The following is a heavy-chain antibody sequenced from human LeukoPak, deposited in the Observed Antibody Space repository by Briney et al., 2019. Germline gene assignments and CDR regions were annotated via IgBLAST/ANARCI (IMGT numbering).Heavy chain of an antibody. V-gene: IGHV4-59*01. D-gene: IGHD3-22*01. J-gene: IGHJ5*02. Sequence: KPSETLSLTCTVSGGSISSYYWSWIRQPPGKGLEWIGYIYYSGSTNYNPSLKSRVTISVDTSKNRFSLKLSSVTAADTAVYYCARSPARNYYYDSSGPFDPWGQGTLVTVSS. CDR2: IYYSGST. CDR3: ARSPARNYYYDSSGPFDP. CDR1: GGSISSYY.